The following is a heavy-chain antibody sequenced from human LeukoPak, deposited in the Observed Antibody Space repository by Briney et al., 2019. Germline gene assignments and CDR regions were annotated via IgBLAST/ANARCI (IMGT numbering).Heavy chain of an antibody. Sequence: GGSLRLSCAASGFTFSSYSMNWVRQAPGKRLVWVSSISSSSSYIYYADSVKGRFTISRDNAKNSLYLQMNSLRAEDTAVYYCARDYSLWGLDYWGQGTLVTVSS. CDR1: GFTFSSYS. J-gene: IGHJ4*02. CDR2: ISSSSSYI. CDR3: ARDYSLWGLDY. D-gene: IGHD2-21*01. V-gene: IGHV3-21*01.